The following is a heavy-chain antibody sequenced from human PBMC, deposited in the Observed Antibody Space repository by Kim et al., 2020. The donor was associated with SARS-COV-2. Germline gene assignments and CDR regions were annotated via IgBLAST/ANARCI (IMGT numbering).Heavy chain of an antibody. CDR2: INSDGTTT. CDR1: GFTFSSHW. D-gene: IGHD6-19*01. V-gene: IGHV3-74*01. J-gene: IGHJ4*02. CDR3: ARRQFTSGWYYFDY. Sequence: GGSLRLSCAASGFTFSSHWMHWVRQAPGKGLVWVSRINSDGTTTSYGDSVKGRFTVSRDNAQNTLYLQMNSLGAEDTAVYYGARRQFTSGWYYFDYWGQGTLVTVSS.